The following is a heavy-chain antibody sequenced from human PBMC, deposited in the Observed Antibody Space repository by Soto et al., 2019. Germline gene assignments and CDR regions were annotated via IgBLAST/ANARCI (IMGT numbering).Heavy chain of an antibody. Sequence: EVQLLESGGGLVQPGGSLRLSCAASGFTFSTYAMSWVRQAPGKGLAWVSGVSDSGGTTYYADSVKGRFTISRDNSKNTLYLQMNSLRGEDTAVYYCAQRGGSGYYGAFDYWGQGTLVTVSS. CDR3: AQRGGSGYYGAFDY. J-gene: IGHJ4*02. V-gene: IGHV3-23*01. CDR2: VSDSGGTT. CDR1: GFTFSTYA. D-gene: IGHD3-22*01.